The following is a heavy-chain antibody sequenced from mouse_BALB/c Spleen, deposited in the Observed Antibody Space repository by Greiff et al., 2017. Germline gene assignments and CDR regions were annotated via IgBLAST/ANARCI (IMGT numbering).Heavy chain of an antibody. V-gene: IGHV1-5*01. CDR2: IYPGNSDT. D-gene: IGHD2-4*01. CDR1: GYTFTSYW. Sequence: EVQLQQSGTVLARPGASVKMSCKASGYTFTSYWMHWVKQRPGQGLEWIGAIYPGNSDTSYNQKFKGKAKLTAVTSTSTAYMELSSLTNEDSAVYYCTRSTMITTRPLYAMDYWGQGTSVTVSS. CDR3: TRSTMITTRPLYAMDY. J-gene: IGHJ4*01.